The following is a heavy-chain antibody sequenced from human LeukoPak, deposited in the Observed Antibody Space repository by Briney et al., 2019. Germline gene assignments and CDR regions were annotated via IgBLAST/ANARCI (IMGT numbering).Heavy chain of an antibody. CDR2: INTNTGNP. CDR3: ARDKSTRSSIAAAGIGGWFDP. CDR1: GYTFTSYA. D-gene: IGHD6-13*01. J-gene: IGHJ5*02. V-gene: IGHV7-4-1*02. Sequence: ASVKVSCKASGYTFTSYAMNWVRQAPGQGLEWMGWINTNTGNPTYAQGFTGRFVFSLDTSVSTAYLQISSLKAEDTAVYYCARDKSTRSSIAAAGIGGWFDPWGQGTLVTVSS.